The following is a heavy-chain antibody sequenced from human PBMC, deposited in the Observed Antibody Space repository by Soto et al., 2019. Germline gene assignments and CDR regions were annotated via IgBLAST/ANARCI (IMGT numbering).Heavy chain of an antibody. J-gene: IGHJ4*02. CDR2: TYYRSKWDY. CDR3: ARDQPGYSYGYGLGY. V-gene: IGHV6-1*01. CDR1: GDSVSTNSAT. Sequence: SQTLSLTCAISGDSVSTNSATWDWIRQSPSRGLEWLGRTYYRSKWDYDYAASVKGRININPDTSNNQVSLHLDSVTPDDTAVYYCARDQPGYSYGYGLGYWGQGTLVTVSS. D-gene: IGHD5-18*01.